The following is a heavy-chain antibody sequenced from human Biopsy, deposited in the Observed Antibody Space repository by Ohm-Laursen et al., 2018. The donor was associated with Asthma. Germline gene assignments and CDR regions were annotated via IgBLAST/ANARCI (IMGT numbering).Heavy chain of an antibody. D-gene: IGHD5-12*01. Sequence: SLRLSCSASGFTFRSYAMHWVRQAPGKGLEWVAVIWYDGGNKYYADSVKGRFIISRDNSKNTLYLQMNSLRAEDTAVYYCARDIVATMIGYYYYGMDVWGQGTTVTVSS. CDR2: IWYDGGNK. CDR3: ARDIVATMIGYYYYGMDV. CDR1: GFTFRSYA. V-gene: IGHV3-33*08. J-gene: IGHJ6*02.